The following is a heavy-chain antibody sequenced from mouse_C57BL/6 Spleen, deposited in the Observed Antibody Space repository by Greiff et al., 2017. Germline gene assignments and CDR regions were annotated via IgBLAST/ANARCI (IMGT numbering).Heavy chain of an antibody. Sequence: VQLQQPGAELVKPGASVKLSCKASGYTFTSYWMHWVKQRPGQGLEWIGMIHPNSGSTNYNEKFKSKATLTVDKSSSTAYMQLSSLTSEDSAVYYCARSDSSGYLSWFAYWGQGTLVTVFA. V-gene: IGHV1-64*01. CDR2: IHPNSGST. J-gene: IGHJ3*01. D-gene: IGHD3-2*02. CDR3: ARSDSSGYLSWFAY. CDR1: GYTFTSYW.